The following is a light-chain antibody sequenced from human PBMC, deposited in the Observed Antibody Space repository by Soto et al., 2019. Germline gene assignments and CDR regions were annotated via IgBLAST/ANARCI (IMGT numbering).Light chain of an antibody. V-gene: IGKV1-5*01. CDR3: LQDYSYPRT. CDR1: QSISSW. CDR2: DAS. J-gene: IGKJ1*01. Sequence: DIQMTQSPSTLSASVGDRVTITCRASQSISSWLAWYQQKPGKAPKLLIYDASSLESGVPSRFSGSGSGTEFTLIISRLQPEDSATYYCLQDYSYPRTFGQGTKVDIK.